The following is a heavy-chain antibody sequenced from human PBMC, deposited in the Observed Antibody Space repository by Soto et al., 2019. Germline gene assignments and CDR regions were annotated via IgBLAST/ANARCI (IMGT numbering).Heavy chain of an antibody. CDR3: AGPDLLLDTHAFDS. V-gene: IGHV4-39*01. Sequence: QLQLQESGPGLVKPSETLSLTCTVSGGSISSSSYYWGWIRQPPGKGLEWIGSIYYRESTYYTPYLKSKGTISVDTPESQFSLKPSSVTAADTAEYYGAGPDLLLDTHAFDSWGQGTMVTVSS. CDR2: IYYREST. D-gene: IGHD2-15*01. J-gene: IGHJ3*02. CDR1: GGSISSSSYY.